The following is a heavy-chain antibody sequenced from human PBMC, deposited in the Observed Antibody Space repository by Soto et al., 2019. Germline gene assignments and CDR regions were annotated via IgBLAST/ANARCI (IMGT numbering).Heavy chain of an antibody. J-gene: IGHJ6*02. D-gene: IGHD3-10*01. CDR3: ARDEQSTVRGVYYYYGMDV. V-gene: IGHV1-3*01. Sequence: ASVKVSCKASGYTFTSYAMHWVRQAPGQRLEWMGWINAGNGNTKYSQKFQGRVTITRDTSASTAYMELSSLRSEDTAVYYCARDEQSTVRGVYYYYGMDVWGQGTTVTVSS. CDR2: INAGNGNT. CDR1: GYTFTSYA.